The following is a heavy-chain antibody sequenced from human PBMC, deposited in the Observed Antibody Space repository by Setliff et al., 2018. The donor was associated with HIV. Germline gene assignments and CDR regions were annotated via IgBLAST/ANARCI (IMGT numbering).Heavy chain of an antibody. Sequence: SETLSLTCSVSGGSISSGTYYWSWIRQPAGKGLEWIGHIFSTGSTNYNPSLKSRVIMSADTSKNQFSLRLTSLTAADTAVYYCARGLGGYCSSVSCYEADHWGQGTLVTVSS. V-gene: IGHV4-61*09. CDR3: ARGLGGYCSSVSCYEADH. CDR1: GGSISSGTYY. D-gene: IGHD2-2*01. CDR2: IFSTGST. J-gene: IGHJ5*02.